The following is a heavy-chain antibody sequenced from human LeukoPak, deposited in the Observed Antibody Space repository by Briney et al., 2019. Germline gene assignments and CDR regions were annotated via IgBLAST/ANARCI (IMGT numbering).Heavy chain of an antibody. Sequence: SETLSLTCTVSGYSISSGYYWGWIRQPPGKGLEWIGSIYHSGSTYYNPSLKSRVTISVDTSKNQFSLKLSSVTAADTAVYYCAREGGLWLASWGQGTLVTVSS. V-gene: IGHV4-38-2*02. CDR1: GYSISSGYY. CDR2: IYHSGST. CDR3: AREGGLWLAS. D-gene: IGHD6-19*01. J-gene: IGHJ4*02.